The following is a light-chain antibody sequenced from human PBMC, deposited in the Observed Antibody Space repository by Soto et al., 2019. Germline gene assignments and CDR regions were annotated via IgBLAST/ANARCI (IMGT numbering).Light chain of an antibody. CDR2: DAS. CDR1: QSISSW. V-gene: IGKV1-5*01. Sequence: STTTQSPSTLSGSVGDRVTITCRASQSISSWLAWYQQKPGKAPKLLIYDASSLESGVPSRFSGSGSGTEFTLTISSLQSEDFAVYYCQQYNNWPQTFGQGTKVDI. J-gene: IGKJ1*01. CDR3: QQYNNWPQT.